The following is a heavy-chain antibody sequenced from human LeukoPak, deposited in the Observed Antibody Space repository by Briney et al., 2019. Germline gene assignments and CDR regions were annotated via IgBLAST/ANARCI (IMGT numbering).Heavy chain of an antibody. D-gene: IGHD6-19*01. V-gene: IGHV4-59*12. Sequence: PSETLSLTCTVSGGSISSYYWSWIRQPPGKGLEWIGYIYYSGSTDYNPSLKSRVTISVDTSKNQFSLKLSSVTAADTAVYYCARGYSSGWLSREMVLGNQYYGMDVWGQGTTVTVSS. J-gene: IGHJ6*02. CDR3: ARGYSSGWLSREMVLGNQYYGMDV. CDR1: GGSISSYY. CDR2: IYYSGST.